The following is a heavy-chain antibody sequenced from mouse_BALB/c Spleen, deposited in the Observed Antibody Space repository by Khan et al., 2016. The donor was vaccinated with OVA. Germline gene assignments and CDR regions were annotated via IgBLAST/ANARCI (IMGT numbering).Heavy chain of an antibody. Sequence: QVQLKQSGAELVRPGASVKLSCKTSGYFFTNYWIHWVKQRSGQGLEWFARIYPGTDNTYYNEKLKDKVTLTADKSSSTVYMQLSSLKSEDSAVYCCAREEALYYFDYWGQGTTLTVSS. V-gene: IGHV1-76*01. D-gene: IGHD3-2*02. CDR3: AREEALYYFDY. J-gene: IGHJ2*01. CDR2: IYPGTDNT. CDR1: GYFFTNYW.